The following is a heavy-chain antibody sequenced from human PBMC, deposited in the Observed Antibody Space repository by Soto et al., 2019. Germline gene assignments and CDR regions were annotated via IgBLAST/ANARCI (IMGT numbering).Heavy chain of an antibody. D-gene: IGHD4-17*01. J-gene: IGHJ6*02. CDR3: ARDGSTVTTNYHYAMDV. Sequence: SQTLSLTCAISGDSVSSNSAAWNWIRQSPSRGLEWLGRTYYRSKWYNDYAISVRSRIAINPDTSKNQFSLQLNSVTPEDTAVYYCARDGSTVTTNYHYAMDVWGQGTTVTVSS. CDR2: TYYRSKWYN. V-gene: IGHV6-1*01. CDR1: GDSVSSNSAA.